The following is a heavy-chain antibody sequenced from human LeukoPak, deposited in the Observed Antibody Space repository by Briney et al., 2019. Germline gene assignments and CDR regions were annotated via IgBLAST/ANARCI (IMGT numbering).Heavy chain of an antibody. D-gene: IGHD5-18*01. V-gene: IGHV3-30*03. CDR3: ARDGYNSGYLKALDY. CDR1: GFSFSNYG. Sequence: GGSLRLSCAASGFSFSNYGMHWVRQAPGKGLEWVAVVSYDGSIKYYADSEKGRFTISRDNSKNTLYLQMNSLRSEDTAVYYCARDGYNSGYLKALDYWGQGTLLTVSS. J-gene: IGHJ4*02. CDR2: VSYDGSIK.